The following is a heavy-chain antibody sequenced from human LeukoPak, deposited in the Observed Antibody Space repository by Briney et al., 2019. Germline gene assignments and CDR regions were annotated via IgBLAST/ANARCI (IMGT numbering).Heavy chain of an antibody. V-gene: IGHV3-23*01. Sequence: GGSLRLSCAASGFTFSSYAMSRVRQAPGKGLEWVSAISGSGGSTYYADSVKGRFTISRDNSKNTLYLQMNSLRAEDRAVYYCAKEVSEMGLVDYWGQGTLVTVSS. J-gene: IGHJ4*02. CDR1: GFTFSSYA. CDR2: ISGSGGST. CDR3: AKEVSEMGLVDY. D-gene: IGHD5-24*01.